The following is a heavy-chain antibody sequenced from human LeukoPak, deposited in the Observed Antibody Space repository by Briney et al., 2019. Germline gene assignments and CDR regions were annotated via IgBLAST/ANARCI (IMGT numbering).Heavy chain of an antibody. J-gene: IGHJ4*02. D-gene: IGHD1-7*01. CDR3: ARIALTGTTPYYFDY. Sequence: PGGSLRLSCAASGFTFSSYSMNWVRQAPGKGLEWDSSISSSSSYIYYADSVKGRFTISRDNAKNSLYLQMNSLRAEDTALYYCARIALTGTTPYYFDYWGQGTLVTVSS. CDR1: GFTFSSYS. V-gene: IGHV3-21*04. CDR2: ISSSSSYI.